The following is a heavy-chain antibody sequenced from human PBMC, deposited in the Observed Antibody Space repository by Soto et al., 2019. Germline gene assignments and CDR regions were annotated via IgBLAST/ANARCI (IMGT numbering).Heavy chain of an antibody. V-gene: IGHV1-24*01. J-gene: IGHJ4*02. CDR2: FDPEDGET. CDR1: GYSFSNFY. Sequence: ASVKVSCKPSGYSFSNFYVHWVRQAPGKGLEWMGGFDPEDGETIYAQKFQGRVTMTEDTSTDTAYMELSSLRSEDTAVYYCATDPSLYDNDYWGQGTLVTVSS. D-gene: IGHD3-22*01. CDR3: ATDPSLYDNDY.